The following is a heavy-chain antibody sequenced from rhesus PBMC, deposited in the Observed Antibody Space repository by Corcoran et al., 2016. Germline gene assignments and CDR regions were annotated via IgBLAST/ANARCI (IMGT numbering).Heavy chain of an antibody. D-gene: IGHD4-17*01. V-gene: IGHV4-73*01. CDR2: NSGNSAST. CDR1: GGSISGYYY. Sequence: QVQLQQWGEGLVKPSETLSLTCAVYGGSISGYYYWIWIRQPTGKGLEWIENNSGNSASTKSNLGVKNRITISKDASKNQFALKLRTVTAADTAVYYCAKDNYGYDYWGQGVLVTVSS. J-gene: IGHJ4*01. CDR3: AKDNYGYDY.